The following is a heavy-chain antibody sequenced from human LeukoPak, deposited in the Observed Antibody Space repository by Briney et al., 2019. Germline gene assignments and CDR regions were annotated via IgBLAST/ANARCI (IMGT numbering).Heavy chain of an antibody. CDR2: ISGGGDST. D-gene: IGHD6-19*01. CDR1: GFTFSTYA. J-gene: IGHJ6*02. Sequence: GGSLRLSCAASGFTFSTYAMSWVRQAPGKGLEWVSTISGGGDSTYYADSVKGWFTISRDNSKNTVYVQMNSLKAEDTAVYYCAKDIGSIAVAGTYYYYYGMDVWGQGTTVTVSS. V-gene: IGHV3-23*01. CDR3: AKDIGSIAVAGTYYYYYGMDV.